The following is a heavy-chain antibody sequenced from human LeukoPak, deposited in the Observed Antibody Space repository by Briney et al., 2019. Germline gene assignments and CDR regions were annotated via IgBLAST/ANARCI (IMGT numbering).Heavy chain of an antibody. J-gene: IGHJ4*02. CDR1: GFTFSVAD. CDR2: ISEDGSKR. V-gene: IGHV3-30-3*01. Sequence: PGGSLRLSCAASGFTFSVADMHWVRQAPGKGPEWVSLISEDGSKRFYADSVKGRCTISRDNSKNTLYLEMNSLRTEDTAAYYCARGRRTDGWSYGDYWGQGTLVTVSS. D-gene: IGHD6-19*01. CDR3: ARGRRTDGWSYGDY.